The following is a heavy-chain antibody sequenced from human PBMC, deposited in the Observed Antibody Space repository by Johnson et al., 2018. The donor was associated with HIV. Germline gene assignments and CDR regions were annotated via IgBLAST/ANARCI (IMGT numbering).Heavy chain of an antibody. V-gene: IGHV3-15*01. CDR2: IKTKTDGGTT. J-gene: IGHJ3*02. Sequence: MQLVESGGGLVKPGGSLRLSCTASGLTFKNAWMSWVRHAPGKGLEWVGRIKTKTDGGTTDYAAPVKGRFTISRDDSKNTMYLQMNSLKTEDTAVYYCTTDYHVVFGGFDIWGQGTMVAVS. CDR1: GLTFKNAW. CDR3: TTDYHVVFGGFDI. D-gene: IGHD4-23*01.